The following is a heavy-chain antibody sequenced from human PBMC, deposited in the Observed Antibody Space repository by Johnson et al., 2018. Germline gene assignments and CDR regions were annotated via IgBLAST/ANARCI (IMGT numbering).Heavy chain of an antibody. CDR1: GFIFSSYD. CDR3: ANGPLFGSDIAEFHH. Sequence: QVQLVESGGGVVQXGTSLRLXCVASGFIFSSYDMHWVRQVPGKGLEWGSVISFDGKVTYSADSLKGRLTISRDNSKNTVYLQMDSLRGDDTAIYYCANGPLFGSDIAEFHHWGQGTLVTVSS. CDR2: ISFDGKVT. V-gene: IGHV3-30*18. D-gene: IGHD3-10*01. J-gene: IGHJ1*01.